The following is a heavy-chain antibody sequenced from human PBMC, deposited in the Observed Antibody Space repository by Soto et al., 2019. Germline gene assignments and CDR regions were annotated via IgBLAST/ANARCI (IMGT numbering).Heavy chain of an antibody. CDR3: ARGWGRIFDY. CDR2: INHSGST. D-gene: IGHD7-27*01. J-gene: IGHJ4*02. V-gene: IGHV4-34*01. CDR1: GGSFSGYY. Sequence: QVQLQQWGAGLLKPSETLSLTCAVYGGSFSGYYWNWIRQPPGKGLEWIGEINHSGSTNYNPSLKSRVTLSVDTSKNQFSLKLSSVTAADTAVYYCARGWGRIFDYWGQGTLVTVSP.